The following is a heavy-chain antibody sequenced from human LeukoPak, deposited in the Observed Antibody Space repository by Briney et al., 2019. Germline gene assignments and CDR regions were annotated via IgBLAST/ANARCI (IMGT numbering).Heavy chain of an antibody. CDR2: IYYSGGIT. D-gene: IGHD6-6*01. CDR1: GGSISSYY. CDR3: AREVAARAFDI. V-gene: IGHV4-59*01. Sequence: SETLSLTCTVSGGSISSYYWSWIRQPPGKGLEWIGYIYYSGGITNYNPSLKSRVTISVDASKNQFSLKLSSVTAADTAVYYCAREVAARAFDIWGQGTMVTVSS. J-gene: IGHJ3*02.